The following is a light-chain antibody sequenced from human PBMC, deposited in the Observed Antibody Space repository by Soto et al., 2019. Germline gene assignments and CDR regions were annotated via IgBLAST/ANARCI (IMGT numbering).Light chain of an antibody. CDR1: QSISSY. J-gene: IGKJ1*01. Sequence: DIQMTQSPSSLSASVGDRVTITCQASQSISSYLNWYQQKPGKAPTLLIFAASSLQSGVPSRFSGSGSGTDFTLTISRLQPEDFATYYCLQLYNFSWTFGQGTKVDIK. CDR2: AAS. V-gene: IGKV1-39*01. CDR3: LQLYNFSWT.